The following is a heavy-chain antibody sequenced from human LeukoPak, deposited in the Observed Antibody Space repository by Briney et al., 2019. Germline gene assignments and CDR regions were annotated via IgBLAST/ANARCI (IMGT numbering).Heavy chain of an antibody. D-gene: IGHD1-7*01. CDR2: IYYSGST. V-gene: IGHV4-31*03. J-gene: IGHJ3*02. Sequence: SETLSLTCTVSGGSISSGGYYWSWIRQHPGKGLEWIGYIYYSGSTYYNPSLKSRVTISVDTSKNQFSLKLSAVTAADPAVYYCATTEYNWNYKGAFDIWGKGTMATAS. CDR1: GGSISSGGYY. CDR3: ATTEYNWNYKGAFDI.